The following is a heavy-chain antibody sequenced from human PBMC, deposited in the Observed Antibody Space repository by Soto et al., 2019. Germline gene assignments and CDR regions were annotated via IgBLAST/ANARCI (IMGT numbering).Heavy chain of an antibody. Sequence: QLQLQESGPGLVKPSETLSLTCTVSGASVTSSTYYWAWIRQPPGKGLEWVGSIHHDGNTYYNPSLRSRVTISIDTSTNQFSLRLSSMTAADTAVFYCATPRDYNYYLGAFGVCGQGTMVTVSS. CDR1: GASVTSSTYY. V-gene: IGHV4-39*01. D-gene: IGHD4-4*01. J-gene: IGHJ3*01. CDR3: ATPRDYNYYLGAFGV. CDR2: IHHDGNT.